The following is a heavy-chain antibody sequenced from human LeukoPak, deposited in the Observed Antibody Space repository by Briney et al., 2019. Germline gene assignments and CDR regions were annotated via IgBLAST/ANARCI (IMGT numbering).Heavy chain of an antibody. V-gene: IGHV5-51*01. CDR1: GYSFTSYC. J-gene: IGHJ3*01. CDR3: GMSGDRVPLQDDVFDL. CDR2: IYPGDSGP. D-gene: IGHD1-26*01. Sequence: GESLKISCKVSGYSFTSYCIGWVRQMPGKGLEWMGIIYPGDSGPTYSPSFQGQVTISVDKSISTAYLQWSSLQASDTAMYYCGMSGDRVPLQDDVFDLWGQGTMVTVST.